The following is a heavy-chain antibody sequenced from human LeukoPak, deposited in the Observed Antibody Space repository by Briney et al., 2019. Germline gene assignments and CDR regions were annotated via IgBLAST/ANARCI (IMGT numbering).Heavy chain of an antibody. Sequence: ASVKVSCKASGYTFTSYGISWVRQAPGQGLEWMGWISAYNGNTNYAQKLQGRVTMTTDTSTSTASMELRSLRSDDTAVYYCARDGYSSGWYEVDYWGQGTLVTVSS. D-gene: IGHD6-19*01. CDR2: ISAYNGNT. V-gene: IGHV1-18*01. J-gene: IGHJ4*02. CDR1: GYTFTSYG. CDR3: ARDGYSSGWYEVDY.